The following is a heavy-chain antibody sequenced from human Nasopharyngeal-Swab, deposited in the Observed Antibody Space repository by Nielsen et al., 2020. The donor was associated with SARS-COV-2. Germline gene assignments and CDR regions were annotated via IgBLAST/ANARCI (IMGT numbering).Heavy chain of an antibody. J-gene: IGHJ6*03. D-gene: IGHD2-8*01. Sequence: SETLSLTCTVSGYSISSGYYWGWIRQPPGKGLEWIGSIYHSGSTYYNPSLKSRVTISVDTSKNQFSLKLSSVTAADTAVYYCARVLYNYYYYYYMDVWGKGTTVTASS. V-gene: IGHV4-38-2*02. CDR3: ARVLYNYYYYYYMDV. CDR2: IYHSGST. CDR1: GYSISSGYY.